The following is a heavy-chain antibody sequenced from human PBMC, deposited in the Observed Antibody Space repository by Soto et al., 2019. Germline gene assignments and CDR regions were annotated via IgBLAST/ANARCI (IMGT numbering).Heavy chain of an antibody. J-gene: IGHJ4*02. D-gene: IGHD3-22*01. Sequence: ASVKVSCKASGYTFTSYYMHWVRQAPGQGLERMGIIYPSGGSTSYAQKFQGRVTMTRDTSTSTVYMELSGLRSEDTAVYHCARAAYYYDSSGYQTPLFDYWGQGTLVTVSS. V-gene: IGHV1-46*01. CDR2: IYPSGGST. CDR1: GYTFTSYY. CDR3: ARAAYYYDSSGYQTPLFDY.